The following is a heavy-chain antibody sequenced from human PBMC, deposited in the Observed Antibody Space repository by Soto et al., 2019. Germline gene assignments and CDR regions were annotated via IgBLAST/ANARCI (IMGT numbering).Heavy chain of an antibody. CDR1: GGTFSSYA. V-gene: IGHV1-69*12. J-gene: IGHJ4*02. CDR3: ARGDYMSGSGYYYSVDY. CDR2: IIPVFGTA. D-gene: IGHD3-22*01. Sequence: QVQLVQSGAEVKKPGSSVKVSCKASGGTFSSYAISWVRQAPGQGLEWMGGIIPVFGTANYAQKFQGRVTITADESTSTAYMELSSLRSEDTAVYYCARGDYMSGSGYYYSVDYWGQGTLVTVSS.